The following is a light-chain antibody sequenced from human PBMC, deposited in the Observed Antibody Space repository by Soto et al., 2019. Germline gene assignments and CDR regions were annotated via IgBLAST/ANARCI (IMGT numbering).Light chain of an antibody. CDR1: QSVSSSF. CDR2: GAS. Sequence: EIVLPQSPGTLSLSPGERATLSCRASQSVSSSFLAWYQQKPGQAPRLLIYGASSRATGIPDRFSGSGSGTDFTLTISRLEPEDVAVYYCQQYGISPLTFGGGTKVAI. CDR3: QQYGISPLT. J-gene: IGKJ4*01. V-gene: IGKV3-20*01.